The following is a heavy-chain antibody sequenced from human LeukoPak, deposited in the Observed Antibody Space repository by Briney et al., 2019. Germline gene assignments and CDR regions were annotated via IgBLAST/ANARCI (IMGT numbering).Heavy chain of an antibody. CDR2: INHSGST. V-gene: IGHV4-34*01. Sequence: SETLSLTCAVYGGSFSGCYWSWIRQPPGKGLEWIGEINHSGSTNYNPSLKSRVTISVDTSKNQFSLKLSSVTAADTAVYYCARGGFGELLLFDYWGQGTLVTVSS. D-gene: IGHD3-10*01. CDR1: GGSFSGCY. CDR3: ARGGFGELLLFDY. J-gene: IGHJ4*02.